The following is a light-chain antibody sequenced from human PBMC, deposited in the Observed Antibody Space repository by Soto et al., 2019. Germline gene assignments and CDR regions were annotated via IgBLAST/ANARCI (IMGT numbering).Light chain of an antibody. V-gene: IGKV3-11*01. CDR2: SAS. J-gene: IGKJ4*01. CDR1: QSVRND. Sequence: EIVLTQSPATLFLSPGERATLSWRASQSVRNDLVWYHQKRGQAPRLLIYSASNRAAGIPPRFSASGSGTDFTLTISSLEPEDFAVYYCQQRNNWPPTFGGGTKVEMK. CDR3: QQRNNWPPT.